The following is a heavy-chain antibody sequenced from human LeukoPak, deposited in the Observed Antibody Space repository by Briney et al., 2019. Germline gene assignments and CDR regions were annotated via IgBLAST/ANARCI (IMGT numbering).Heavy chain of an antibody. Sequence: GESLRLSCAASGFTFSSYSMNWVRQAPGKGLEWVSYISSSSSTIYYADSVKGRFTISRDNAKNSLYLQMNSLRAEDTAVYYCAREDGAAELDYWGQGTLVTVSS. CDR1: GFTFSSYS. CDR3: AREDGAAELDY. V-gene: IGHV3-48*01. CDR2: ISSSSSTI. J-gene: IGHJ4*02. D-gene: IGHD3-10*01.